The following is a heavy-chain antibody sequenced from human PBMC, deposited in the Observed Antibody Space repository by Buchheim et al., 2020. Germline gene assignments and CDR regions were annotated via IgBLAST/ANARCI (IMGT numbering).Heavy chain of an antibody. V-gene: IGHV4-31*03. CDR1: GGSISSGGYY. D-gene: IGHD2-2*02. CDR3: ARALGDFRCSSTSCYKRNTGNYYYYMDV. Sequence: QVQLQESGPGLVKPSQTLSLTCTVSGGSISSGGYYWSWIRQHPGKGLEWIGYIYYSGSTYYNPSLKSRVTISVDTSKNQFSLKLSSVTAADTAVYYCARALGDFRCSSTSCYKRNTGNYYYYMDVWGKGTT. J-gene: IGHJ6*03. CDR2: IYYSGST.